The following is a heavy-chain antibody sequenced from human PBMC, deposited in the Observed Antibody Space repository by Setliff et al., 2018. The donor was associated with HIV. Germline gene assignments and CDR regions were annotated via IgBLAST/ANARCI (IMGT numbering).Heavy chain of an antibody. CDR3: ARDRRGSSRFYYDY. V-gene: IGHV3-48*01. D-gene: IGHD6-13*01. CDR2: ISSSSGTI. J-gene: IGHJ4*02. Sequence: GGSLRLSCAASGFTFGDYSVNWVRQAPGKGLEWVSYISSSSGTIYYADSVKGRFTISRDNAKMYLHMNSLRAEDTAVYYCARDRRGSSRFYYDYWGQGTQVTVSS. CDR1: GFTFGDYS.